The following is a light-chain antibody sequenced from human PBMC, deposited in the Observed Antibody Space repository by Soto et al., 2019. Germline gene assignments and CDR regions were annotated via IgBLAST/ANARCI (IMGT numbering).Light chain of an antibody. CDR1: QSISNN. CDR3: QQYNNWPLT. V-gene: IGKV3-15*01. CDR2: GAS. J-gene: IGKJ4*01. Sequence: EIVMTQSPAPLSVSPGESATLSCRASQSISNNLAWYQQKPGQAPRLLMSGASTRATDIPARLSGSGSGTEFTLTISSLQSEDFAVYYCQQYNNWPLTFGGGTKVEIK.